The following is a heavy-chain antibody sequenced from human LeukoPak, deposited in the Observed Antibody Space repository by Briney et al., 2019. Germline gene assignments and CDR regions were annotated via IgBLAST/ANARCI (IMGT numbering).Heavy chain of an antibody. CDR3: ARAAPYYYDSSGYSAFDS. D-gene: IGHD3-22*01. CDR1: GFTFRSYS. CDR2: ISSSSSTI. V-gene: IGHV3-48*02. Sequence: GGSLRLSCAASGFTFRSYSMHWVRQAPGKGLEWVSYISSSSSTIYYADSVKGRFTISRDNAKNSLYLQMNSLRDEDTAVYYSARAAPYYYDSSGYSAFDSWGQGTMVTVSA. J-gene: IGHJ3*02.